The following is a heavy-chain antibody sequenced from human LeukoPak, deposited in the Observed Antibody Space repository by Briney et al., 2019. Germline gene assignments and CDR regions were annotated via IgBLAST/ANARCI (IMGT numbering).Heavy chain of an antibody. Sequence: PSETLSLTCTVSGGSISSSSYYWRWIRPPPRKALEWRGSIYYSGSPYYNPSLKSRVTISVDTSKNQFSLKLSSVTPADTAVYYCRMCMSVLNAAVGGWFEPWGQGALCTVSS. J-gene: IGHJ5*02. CDR1: GGSISSSSYY. CDR2: IYYSGSP. D-gene: IGHD2-8*01. V-gene: IGHV4-39*01. CDR3: RMCMSVLNAAVGGWFEP.